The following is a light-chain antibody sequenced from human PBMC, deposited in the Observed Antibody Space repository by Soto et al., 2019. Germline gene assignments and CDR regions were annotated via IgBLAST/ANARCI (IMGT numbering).Light chain of an antibody. CDR3: QHYVTSLTT. J-gene: IGKJ1*01. CDR1: QSVSSN. CDR2: GAS. Sequence: EIVMTQSPATLSVSPGERATLSCRASQSVSSNLAWYQQKPGQAPRLLIYGASIRVKGIPDRLIGSGSGTDFTLTISRLEPEDFAVYYCQHYVTSLTTFGQGTKVDIK. V-gene: IGKV3-20*01.